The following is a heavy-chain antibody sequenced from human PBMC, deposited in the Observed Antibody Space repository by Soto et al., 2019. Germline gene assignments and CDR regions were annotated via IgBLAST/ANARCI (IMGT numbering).Heavy chain of an antibody. Sequence: LSCAASGLTFSSNGMHWVRQAPGKGLEWVAVISYDGSNKYYADSVKGRFTISRDNSKNTLYLQMNSLRAEDTAVYYCAKADAFDIWGQGTMVTVSS. CDR2: ISYDGSNK. J-gene: IGHJ3*02. CDR3: AKADAFDI. CDR1: GLTFSSNG. V-gene: IGHV3-30*18.